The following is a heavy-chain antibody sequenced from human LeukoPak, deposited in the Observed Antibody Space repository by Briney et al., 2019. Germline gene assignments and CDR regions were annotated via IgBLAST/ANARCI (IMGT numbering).Heavy chain of an antibody. D-gene: IGHD1-26*01. V-gene: IGHV3-72*01. CDR1: GFTFSDHY. J-gene: IGHJ4*02. Sequence: RGSLRLSCAASGFTFSDHYMDWVRQDPGKGLEWVGRTRNKANSYTTEYAASVKGRFTISRDDSKNSLYLQMNSLKTEDTAVYYCARGGSGSYYWGQGTLVTVSS. CDR3: ARGGSGSYY. CDR2: TRNKANSYTT.